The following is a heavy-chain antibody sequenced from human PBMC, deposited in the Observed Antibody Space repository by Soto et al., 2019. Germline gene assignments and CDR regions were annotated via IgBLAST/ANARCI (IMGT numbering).Heavy chain of an antibody. V-gene: IGHV3-30-3*01. CDR3: ARDPLWGTAMVLWYFDL. CDR1: GFTFSSYA. J-gene: IGHJ2*01. Sequence: VQLVESGGGVVQPGMSLRHSCAASGFTFSSYAMHWVRQAPGKGLEWVAVISYDGSNKYYADSVKGRFTISRDNSKNTLYLQMNSLRAEDTAVYYCARDPLWGTAMVLWYFDLWGRGTLVTVSS. CDR2: ISYDGSNK. D-gene: IGHD5-18*01.